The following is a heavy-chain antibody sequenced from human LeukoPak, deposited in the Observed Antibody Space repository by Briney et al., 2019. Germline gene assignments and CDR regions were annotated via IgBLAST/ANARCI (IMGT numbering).Heavy chain of an antibody. J-gene: IGHJ6*03. CDR1: GGSFSGYY. V-gene: IGHV4-34*01. D-gene: IGHD6-13*01. CDR3: ARDGYSSRTMDV. CDR2: INHRGST. Sequence: SETLSLTCAVYGGSFSGYYWSWIRQPPGKGLEWIGEINHRGSTNYNPSLKSRVTISVDTSKNQFSLKLSSVTAADTAVYYCARDGYSSRTMDVWGKGTTVTVSS.